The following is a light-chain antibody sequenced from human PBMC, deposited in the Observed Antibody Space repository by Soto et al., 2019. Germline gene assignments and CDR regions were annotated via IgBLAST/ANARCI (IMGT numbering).Light chain of an antibody. J-gene: IGKJ5*01. CDR2: DAS. Sequence: DIQMTQSPATLSASLGDRVTITCRASQSISSWLAWYQQKPGKAPKLLIYDASSLESGVPSRFSGSGSETEFPLNISRLQTDDFATYFCHSRAFGQGTRLEIK. V-gene: IGKV1-5*01. CDR3: HSRA. CDR1: QSISSW.